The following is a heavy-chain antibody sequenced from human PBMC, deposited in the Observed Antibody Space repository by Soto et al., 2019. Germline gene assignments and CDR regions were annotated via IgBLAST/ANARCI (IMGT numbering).Heavy chain of an antibody. CDR3: VHPRSTVQIPPT. V-gene: IGHV3-64D*06. J-gene: IGHJ5*02. Sequence: GGSLSLSCSASGFTFSMFSMHWVRQAPGKGLEYVSGISSNGDSTYYADSVKGRFTISRDNSKNTLYLQVSSLRAVDTAVYYCVHPRSTVQIPPTWGQGTLVTVSS. CDR2: ISSNGDST. D-gene: IGHD4-17*01. CDR1: GFTFSMFS.